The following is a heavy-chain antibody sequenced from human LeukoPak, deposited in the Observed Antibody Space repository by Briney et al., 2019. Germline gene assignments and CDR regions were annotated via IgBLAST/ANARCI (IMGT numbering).Heavy chain of an antibody. Sequence: ASVKVSCKASGYTFTGYYMHWVRQAPGQGLEWMGWINPNTGDTHYAQRFQGRVTMTRDTTINTAYMELNRLTSDDTAVYYCASYPRYSSSPPFDYWGQGTLATVPS. J-gene: IGHJ4*02. CDR2: INPNTGDT. CDR3: ASYPRYSSSPPFDY. V-gene: IGHV1-2*02. D-gene: IGHD6-19*01. CDR1: GYTFTGYY.